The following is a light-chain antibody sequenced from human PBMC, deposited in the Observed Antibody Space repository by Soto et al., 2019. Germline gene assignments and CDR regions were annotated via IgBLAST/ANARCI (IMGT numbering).Light chain of an antibody. J-gene: IGKJ1*01. CDR1: QGIGNA. Sequence: AIQMTQSPSSLSASVGDRVTISCRASQGIGNALGWYEQKPGKPXXXXXXVASXLQSGVPPRFSGSGSGTDFTLAISSLQPEDSATYYCLQDINYPWTFGQGTKVDIK. V-gene: IGKV1-6*01. CDR2: VAS. CDR3: LQDINYPWT.